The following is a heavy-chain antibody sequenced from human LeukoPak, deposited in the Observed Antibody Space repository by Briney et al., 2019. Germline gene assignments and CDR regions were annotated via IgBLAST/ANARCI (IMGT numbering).Heavy chain of an antibody. V-gene: IGHV4-59*01. CDR1: GGSISSYY. CDR3: AWTRGVPYGDYLNDY. D-gene: IGHD4-17*01. CDR2: VFYSGRT. Sequence: SETLSLTCTVSGGSISSYYWSWIRQPPGKGLEWIGYVFYSGRTDHNPSLKSRLTISVDTSKNQFSLKLSSATAADTAVYYCAWTRGVPYGDYLNDYWGQGTLVTVSS. J-gene: IGHJ4*02.